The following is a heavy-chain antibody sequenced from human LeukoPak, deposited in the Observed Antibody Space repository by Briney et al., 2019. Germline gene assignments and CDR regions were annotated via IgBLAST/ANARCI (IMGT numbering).Heavy chain of an antibody. J-gene: IGHJ3*02. CDR1: GGSISSYY. Sequence: PSETLSLTCTVSGGSISSYYWSWIRQPPGKGLEWIGYIYYSGSTNYNPSLKSRVTISVDTSKNQFSLKLSSVTAADTAVYYCARARTMIVAFVAFDIWGQGTMVTVSS. D-gene: IGHD3-22*01. V-gene: IGHV4-59*01. CDR3: ARARTMIVAFVAFDI. CDR2: IYYSGST.